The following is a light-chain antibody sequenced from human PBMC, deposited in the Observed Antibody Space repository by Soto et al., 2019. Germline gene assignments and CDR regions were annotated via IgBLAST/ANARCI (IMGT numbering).Light chain of an antibody. CDR2: GNS. V-gene: IGLV1-40*01. CDR1: SSNIGAGYD. CDR3: QSYDSSLTV. J-gene: IGLJ3*02. Sequence: QLVLTQPPSVSGAPGQRVTISCTGSSSNIGAGYDVHWYQQLPGTAPKLLIYGNSNRPSGVPDRFSGSKSGTSASLAITGLQAKDEADYYCQSYDSSLTVFGGGTKLTVL.